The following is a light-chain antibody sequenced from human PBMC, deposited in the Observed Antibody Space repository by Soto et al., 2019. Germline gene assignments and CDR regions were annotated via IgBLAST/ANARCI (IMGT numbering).Light chain of an antibody. Sequence: EIVLTQSPGTLSLSPGERATLSCRASQSVSSSYLAWYQQKPGQAPRLLIYGASSRATGIPDRFSVSGSGTHFTLTISRLEPEDFAVHYCQQYGRSPPITFGQGTRPEIK. CDR1: QSVSSSY. V-gene: IGKV3-20*01. CDR2: GAS. CDR3: QQYGRSPPIT. J-gene: IGKJ5*01.